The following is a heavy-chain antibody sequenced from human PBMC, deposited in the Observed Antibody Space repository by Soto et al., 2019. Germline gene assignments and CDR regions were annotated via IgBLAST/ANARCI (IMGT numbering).Heavy chain of an antibody. Sequence: PGGSLRLSCVASGFTFTSYWMSWVRQAPGKGLEWVANIKGDGSEKKYVDSVKGRFTISRDNAHNSVSLQMNSLRAEDTALYYCGRDEVRNGVGVWGQGTTVTVYS. CDR1: GFTFTSYW. CDR2: IKGDGSEK. CDR3: GRDEVRNGVGV. V-gene: IGHV3-7*01. J-gene: IGHJ6*02.